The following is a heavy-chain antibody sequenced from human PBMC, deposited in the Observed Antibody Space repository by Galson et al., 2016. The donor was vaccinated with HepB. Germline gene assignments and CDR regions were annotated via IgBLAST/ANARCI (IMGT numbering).Heavy chain of an antibody. CDR1: GFTFSNYY. CDR3: ARAFRCIAARLSFDYYYGIDV. D-gene: IGHD6-6*01. J-gene: IGHJ6*02. Sequence: SLRLSCAASGFTFSNYYMTWIRQAPGKGLEWISYINSGGNTIYYADSVKGRFTISRDNAKNSLYLQLNSLRADDTAVYYCARAFRCIAARLSFDYYYGIDVWGQGTLVTVSS. V-gene: IGHV3-11*01. CDR2: INSGGNTI.